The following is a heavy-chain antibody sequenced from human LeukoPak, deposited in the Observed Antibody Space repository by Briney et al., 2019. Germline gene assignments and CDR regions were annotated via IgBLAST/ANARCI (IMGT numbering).Heavy chain of an antibody. CDR1: GLTGSHNY. J-gene: IGHJ4*02. CDR3: VREGYYESGSSPTFYFDY. V-gene: IGHV3-30-3*01. CDR2: ISYAVNIK. Sequence: GGSLRLSCAASGLTGSHNYVSWVRQAPGKGLEWVAVISYAVNIKYYADSVKGRFTISRDSSSKTVFLQMNSLRTEDTAVYYCVREGYYESGSSPTFYFDYWGQGTLVTVSS. D-gene: IGHD3-10*01.